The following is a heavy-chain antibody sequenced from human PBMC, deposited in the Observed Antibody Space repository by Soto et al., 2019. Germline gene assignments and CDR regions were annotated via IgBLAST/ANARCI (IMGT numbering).Heavy chain of an antibody. CDR2: FYPTGKI. Sequence: SETLSLTCTVSGGSINSYYWCWVRQPAGKGLEWIGRFYPTGKINYSPPLKSRLTMSADTSRNQFSLNMTSVTAADTAVYYCARCGLDYGMVVWGQGTTVTVSS. V-gene: IGHV4-4*07. J-gene: IGHJ6*02. CDR1: GGSINSYY. D-gene: IGHD3-16*01. CDR3: ARCGLDYGMVV.